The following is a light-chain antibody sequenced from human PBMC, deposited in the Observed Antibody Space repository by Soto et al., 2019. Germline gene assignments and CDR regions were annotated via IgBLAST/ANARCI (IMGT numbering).Light chain of an antibody. V-gene: IGKV3-20*01. Sequence: EIVLTQSPATLSLSPGERATLSCRAIQSVSSNLAWYQQKPGQAPRLLIYGASSRATGIPDRFSGSGSGTDFTLTISRLEPEDFAVYYCQQYGSSPPYTFGQGTRLE. CDR3: QQYGSSPPYT. CDR2: GAS. J-gene: IGKJ5*01. CDR1: QSVSSN.